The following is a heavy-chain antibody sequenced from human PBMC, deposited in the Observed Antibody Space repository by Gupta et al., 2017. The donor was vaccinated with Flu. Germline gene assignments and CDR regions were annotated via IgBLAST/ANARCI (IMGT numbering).Heavy chain of an antibody. CDR1: GFTFSSYG. J-gene: IGHJ3*02. Sequence: QVQLVESGGGVVQPGRSLRLSCAASGFTFSSYGMHWVRQAPGKGLEWVAVIWYDGSNKYYADSVKGRFTISRDNSKNTLYLQMNSLRAEDTAVYYCARDYSVVAPCGEPLDAFDIWGQGTMVTVSS. D-gene: IGHD2-21*01. CDR2: IWYDGSNK. CDR3: ARDYSVVAPCGEPLDAFDI. V-gene: IGHV3-33*01.